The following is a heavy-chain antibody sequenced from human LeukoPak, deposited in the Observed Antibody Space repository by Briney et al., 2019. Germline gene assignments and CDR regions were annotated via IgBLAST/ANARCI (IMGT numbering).Heavy chain of an antibody. J-gene: IGHJ4*02. CDR3: ARGSTYYDSSGQVPFDY. V-gene: IGHV3-48*01. CDR1: GFTFSTYS. D-gene: IGHD3-22*01. Sequence: GGSLRLSYAASGFTFSTYSMNWVRQAPGKGLEWVSYISSSSSTIYYADSVKGRFTISRDNAKNSLYLQMNSLRAEDTAVYYCARGSTYYDSSGQVPFDYWGQGTLVTVSS. CDR2: ISSSSSTI.